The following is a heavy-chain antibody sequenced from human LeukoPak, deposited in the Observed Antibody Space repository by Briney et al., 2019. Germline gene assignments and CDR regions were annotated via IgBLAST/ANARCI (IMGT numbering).Heavy chain of an antibody. CDR2: INHSGST. CDR1: GGSFSGYY. D-gene: IGHD3-3*01. Sequence: PSETLSLTCAVYGGSFSGYYWSWIRQPPGKGLEWIGEINHSGSTNYNPSLKSRVTISVDTSKNQFSLKLSSVTAADTAVHYCARDRRATIFGVPNPYYFDYWGQGTLVTVSS. CDR3: ARDRRATIFGVPNPYYFDY. V-gene: IGHV4-34*01. J-gene: IGHJ4*02.